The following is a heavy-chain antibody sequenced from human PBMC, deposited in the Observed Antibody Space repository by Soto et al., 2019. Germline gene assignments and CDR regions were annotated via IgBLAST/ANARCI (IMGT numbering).Heavy chain of an antibody. D-gene: IGHD3-9*01. CDR2: INDRGSI. Sequence: QVQLQQWGAGPLRPLETLSLTCGVSGGSFSGYYWAWIRQSPGKGLEWIGEINDRGSINYNPSLKIRVSISVDTSKHHYSLNLSSVTAADTAVYYCARESHDILTGPPWVWYFDLWGRGTLVTVSS. J-gene: IGHJ2*01. V-gene: IGHV4-34*01. CDR3: ARESHDILTGPPWVWYFDL. CDR1: GGSFSGYY.